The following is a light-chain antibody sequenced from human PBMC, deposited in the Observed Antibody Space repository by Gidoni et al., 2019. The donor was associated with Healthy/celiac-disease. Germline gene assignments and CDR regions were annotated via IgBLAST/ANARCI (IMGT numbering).Light chain of an antibody. J-gene: IGKJ1*01. V-gene: IGKV1-39*01. CDR1: QSISSY. CDR2: AAS. Sequence: DIQMTQSPSPLSASVGDRVTITCRASQSISSYLNWYQQKPGKAPKLLIYAASSLQSGVPSRFSGSGSGTDFTLNSSSLQPEDFATYYCQQSYSTPRTFGQGTKVEIK. CDR3: QQSYSTPRT.